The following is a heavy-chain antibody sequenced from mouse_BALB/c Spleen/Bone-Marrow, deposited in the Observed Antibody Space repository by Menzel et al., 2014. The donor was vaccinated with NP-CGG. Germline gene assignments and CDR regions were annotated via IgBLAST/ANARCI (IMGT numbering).Heavy chain of an antibody. CDR1: GFNIKDTY. CDR2: IDPANGNA. J-gene: IGHJ2*01. V-gene: IGHV14-3*02. CDR3: ARYRLGTYFDF. D-gene: IGHD2-14*01. Sequence: VQLQQSGAELVKPGASAKLSCTASGFNIKDTYMRWVKQRPEQGLEWIGRIDPANGNAKYDPKFQGKATITADTSSNTAYLQLSSRTAEDTAVYYCARYRLGTYFDFWGQGTTLTVSS.